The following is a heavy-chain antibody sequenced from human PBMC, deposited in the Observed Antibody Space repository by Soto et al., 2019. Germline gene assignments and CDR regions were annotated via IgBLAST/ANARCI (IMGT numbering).Heavy chain of an antibody. CDR1: GYTFTSYG. Sequence: QVQLVQSGAEVKKPGASVKVSCKASGYTFTSYGISWVRQAPGQGLEWMGWISAYNGNTNYAQKLQGRVTMTTDTSTSTAYRERRSMRSDDTAVYYCARDSRGWYSGNVGHFDYWGQGTLVTDSS. D-gene: IGHD1-26*01. CDR3: ARDSRGWYSGNVGHFDY. V-gene: IGHV1-18*01. CDR2: ISAYNGNT. J-gene: IGHJ4*02.